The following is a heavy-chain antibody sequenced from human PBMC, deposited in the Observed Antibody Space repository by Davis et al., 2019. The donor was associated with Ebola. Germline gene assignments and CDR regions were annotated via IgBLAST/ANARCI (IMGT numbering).Heavy chain of an antibody. V-gene: IGHV4-34*01. J-gene: IGHJ6*03. CDR3: ARGVVVVPAAPPYYYYYYMDV. CDR1: GGSFSGYY. Sequence: SETLSLTCAVYGGSFSGYYWRWIRQPPGKGLEWIGEINHSGSTNYNPSLKSRVTISVDTSKNQFSLKLSSVTAADTAVYYCARGVVVVPAAPPYYYYYYMDVWGKGTTVTVSS. CDR2: INHSGST. D-gene: IGHD2-2*01.